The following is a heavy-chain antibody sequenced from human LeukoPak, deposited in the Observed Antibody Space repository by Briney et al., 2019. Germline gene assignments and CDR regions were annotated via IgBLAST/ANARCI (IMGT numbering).Heavy chain of an antibody. D-gene: IGHD1-26*01. CDR2: IYYSGST. Sequence: PSETLSLTCTVSGGSISSYYWSWIRQPPGKGLEWIGYIYYSGSTYYNPSLKSRVTISVDTSKNQFSLKLSSVTAADTAVYYCARMGGPYNWFDPWGQGTLVTVSS. V-gene: IGHV4-59*12. CDR3: ARMGGPYNWFDP. CDR1: GGSISSYY. J-gene: IGHJ5*02.